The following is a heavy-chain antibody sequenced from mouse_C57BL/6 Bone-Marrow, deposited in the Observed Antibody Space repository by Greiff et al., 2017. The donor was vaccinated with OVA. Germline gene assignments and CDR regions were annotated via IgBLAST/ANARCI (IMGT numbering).Heavy chain of an antibody. Sequence: QVQLQQSGAELARPGASVKLSCKASGYTFTSYGISWVKQRTGPGLEWIGEIYPRSGNTYYNEKFKGKATLTADKSSSTAYMELRSLTSEDSAVYFCASSYYYGSVDYWGQGTTLTVSS. CDR2: IYPRSGNT. J-gene: IGHJ2*01. D-gene: IGHD1-1*01. V-gene: IGHV1-81*01. CDR3: ASSYYYGSVDY. CDR1: GYTFTSYG.